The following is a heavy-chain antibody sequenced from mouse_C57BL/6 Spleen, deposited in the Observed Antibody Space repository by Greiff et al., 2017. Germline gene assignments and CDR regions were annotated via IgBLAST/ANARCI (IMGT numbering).Heavy chain of an antibody. Sequence: QVHVKQSGAELARPGASVKLSCKASGYTFTSYGISWVKQSTGQGLEWIGEIYPRSGNTYYNEKFKGKATLTADKSSSTAYMELRSLTSEDSAVYFCARGGYDALTPAMDYWGQGTSVTVSS. V-gene: IGHV1-81*01. CDR2: IYPRSGNT. D-gene: IGHD2-3*01. CDR3: ARGGYDALTPAMDY. J-gene: IGHJ4*01. CDR1: GYTFTSYG.